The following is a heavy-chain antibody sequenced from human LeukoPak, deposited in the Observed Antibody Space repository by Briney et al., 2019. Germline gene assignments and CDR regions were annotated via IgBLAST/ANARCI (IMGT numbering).Heavy chain of an antibody. Sequence: GASLRLSCAASGFTFSNYAMSWVRQAPGKGLEWVSAITGSGGNTYYADSVKGRFTNSRDNSKNTVFLQMNSLRAEDTAVYYCAKWGDYDVLTGYYVSDYWGQGTLVTVSS. D-gene: IGHD3-9*01. CDR3: AKWGDYDVLTGYYVSDY. CDR1: GFTFSNYA. J-gene: IGHJ4*02. CDR2: ITGSGGNT. V-gene: IGHV3-23*01.